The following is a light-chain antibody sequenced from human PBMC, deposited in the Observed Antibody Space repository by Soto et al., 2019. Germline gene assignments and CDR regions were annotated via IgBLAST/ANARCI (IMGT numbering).Light chain of an antibody. Sequence: EIVMTQSPATLSVSPGERATLSCRASQSVSSNLAWYQQKPDQAPRLLIYGASTRATGIPARFSGSGSGTEFTLTISSLQSEDFAVYYCQQRSNWPPITFGQGTRLEIK. V-gene: IGKV3-15*01. CDR2: GAS. CDR3: QQRSNWPPIT. J-gene: IGKJ5*01. CDR1: QSVSSN.